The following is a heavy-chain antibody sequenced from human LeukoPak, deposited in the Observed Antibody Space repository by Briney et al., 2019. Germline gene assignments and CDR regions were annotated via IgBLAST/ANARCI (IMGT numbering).Heavy chain of an antibody. CDR1: GFTFISYA. D-gene: IGHD6-19*01. CDR3: AKGVAVPGPYYFDY. J-gene: IGHJ4*02. CDR2: ISGSGGST. V-gene: IGHV3-23*01. Sequence: GGSLRLSCAASGFTFISYAMSWVRQAPGKGLEWVSTISGSGGSTYHADSVKGRFTISRDNSKNTLYPQIDSLRAEDTALYYCAKGVAVPGPYYFDYWGQGTLVAVSS.